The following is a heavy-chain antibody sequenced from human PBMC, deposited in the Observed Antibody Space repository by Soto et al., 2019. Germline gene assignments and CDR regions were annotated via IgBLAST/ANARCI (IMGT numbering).Heavy chain of an antibody. CDR1: GFNVRSYW. Sequence: LRLSCAVSGFNVRSYWMIWVRQAPGKVLEWVASVKEDGSELYYLHSVRGRFSMTRDSAGNALHLTMNSLKTEDTAVYYCTTDPLTLEWLSRPGGNWFDPWGQGTLVTVSS. J-gene: IGHJ5*02. CDR2: VKEDGSEL. CDR3: TTDPLTLEWLSRPGGNWFDP. V-gene: IGHV3-7*03. D-gene: IGHD3-3*01.